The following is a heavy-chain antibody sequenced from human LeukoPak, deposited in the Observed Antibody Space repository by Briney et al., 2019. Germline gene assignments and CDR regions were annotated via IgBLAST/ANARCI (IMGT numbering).Heavy chain of an antibody. CDR3: VRPDYYDDSGYPRKNWYFAL. J-gene: IGHJ2*01. Sequence: PGRSLRLPCAASGFTFSSYAMHWVRQAPGKGLEWVAVISHDGSNKYYADSVKGRFTISRDNAKNSLYLQMNTLRVEDTAVYYCVRPDYYDDSGYPRKNWYFALWGRGTPVTVSS. CDR1: GFTFSSYA. V-gene: IGHV3-30-3*01. CDR2: ISHDGSNK. D-gene: IGHD3-22*01.